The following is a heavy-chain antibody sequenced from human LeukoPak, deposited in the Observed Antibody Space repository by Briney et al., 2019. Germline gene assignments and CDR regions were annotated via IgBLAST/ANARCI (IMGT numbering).Heavy chain of an antibody. CDR1: GFTFSSYS. V-gene: IGHV3-21*01. D-gene: IGHD5/OR15-5a*01. J-gene: IGHJ6*03. CDR3: ARASSTSYYYYYMDV. Sequence: KPGGSLRLSCAASGFTFSSYSMNWVRQAPGKGLEWVSSISSSSSHIYYADSVKGRFTISRDNAKNSLYLQMNSLRAEDTAVYYCARASSTSYYYYYMDVWGKGTTVTVSS. CDR2: ISSSSSHI.